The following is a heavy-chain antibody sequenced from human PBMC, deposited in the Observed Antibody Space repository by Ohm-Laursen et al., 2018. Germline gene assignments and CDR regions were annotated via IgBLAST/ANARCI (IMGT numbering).Heavy chain of an antibody. V-gene: IGHV4-34*01. CDR1: GGSFSGYY. Sequence: GTLSLTCAVYGGSFSGYYWTWIRQPPGKGLEWIGEINHRGSTNYNPSLKSRVTISVDTSKNQFSLKLSSVTAADTAVYYCARHAAYCGGDCYSRWFDPWGQGTLVTVSS. CDR2: INHRGST. D-gene: IGHD2-21*02. J-gene: IGHJ5*02. CDR3: ARHAAYCGGDCYSRWFDP.